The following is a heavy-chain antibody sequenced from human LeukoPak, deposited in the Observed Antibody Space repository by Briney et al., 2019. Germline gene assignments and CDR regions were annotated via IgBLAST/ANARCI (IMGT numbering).Heavy chain of an antibody. J-gene: IGHJ5*02. CDR1: GFTFSSYA. CDR2: ISHDGSNK. D-gene: IGHD2-2*01. Sequence: PGGSLRLSCAASGFTFSSYAMHWVRQAPGKGLEWVAVISHDGSNKYYADSAKGRFTISRDNSKNTLYLQMNSLIAEDTAVYYCASPPSQDIVVVPAAWGQGTLVTVSS. CDR3: ASPPSQDIVVVPAA. V-gene: IGHV3-30*04.